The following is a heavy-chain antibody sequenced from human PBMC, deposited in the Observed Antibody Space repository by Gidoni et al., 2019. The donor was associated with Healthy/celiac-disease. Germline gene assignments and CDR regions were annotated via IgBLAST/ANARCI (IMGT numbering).Heavy chain of an antibody. J-gene: IGHJ6*02. Sequence: QVQLVQSGAEVKKPGASVKVSCKASGYTFTGYYMHWVRQAPGQGLEWMGWINPNSGGTNYAQKFQGRVTMTRDTSISTAYMELSRLRSDDTAVYYCATDPLQFKRGGYYYGMDVWGQGTTVTVSS. D-gene: IGHD4-4*01. CDR2: INPNSGGT. CDR1: GYTFTGYY. CDR3: ATDPLQFKRGGYYYGMDV. V-gene: IGHV1-2*02.